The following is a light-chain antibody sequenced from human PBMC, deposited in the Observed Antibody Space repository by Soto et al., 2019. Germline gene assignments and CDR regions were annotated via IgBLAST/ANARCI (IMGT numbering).Light chain of an antibody. CDR2: KIS. Sequence: DVVMTQSPLSLPVTLGQPSSISCSSSQSLETSDGDTYLSWLQQRPGQPPRLLIYKISNRFSGVPDRFSGSGAGTDFTLKISRVEAEDVGVYYCMQASHSPKTFGQGTKVDIK. CDR1: QSLETSDGDTY. CDR3: MQASHSPKT. V-gene: IGKV2-24*01. J-gene: IGKJ1*01.